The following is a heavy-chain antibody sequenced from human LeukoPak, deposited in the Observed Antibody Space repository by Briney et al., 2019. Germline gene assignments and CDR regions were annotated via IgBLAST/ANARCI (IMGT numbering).Heavy chain of an antibody. CDR2: ISGSGSTI. Sequence: GGSLRLSCAASGFIFGDYYMSWIRQAPGKGLEWVSYISGSGSTIYYADSVKGRFTISRDNAKNSLYLQMNSLRAEDTAVYYCARAGGSGSYYMRYFDYWGQGTLVTVSS. J-gene: IGHJ4*02. CDR1: GFIFGDYY. D-gene: IGHD3-10*01. CDR3: ARAGGSGSYYMRYFDY. V-gene: IGHV3-11*01.